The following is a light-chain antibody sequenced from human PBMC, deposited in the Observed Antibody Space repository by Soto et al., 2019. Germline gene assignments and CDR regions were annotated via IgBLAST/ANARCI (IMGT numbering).Light chain of an antibody. CDR3: CSHAGSSTYV. Sequence: QSALTQPRSVSGSPGQSVTISCTGTSNDVGDYVSWYQQHPGKAPKVMIYDVTKRPSGVPDRFSAYKSGNTASLTVSGLQAEDEADYYCCSHAGSSTYVFGTGTKLTVL. CDR2: DVT. CDR1: SNDVGDY. J-gene: IGLJ1*01. V-gene: IGLV2-11*01.